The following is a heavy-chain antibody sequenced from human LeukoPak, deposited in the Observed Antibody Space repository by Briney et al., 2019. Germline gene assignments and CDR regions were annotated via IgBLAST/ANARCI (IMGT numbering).Heavy chain of an antibody. Sequence: GGSLRLSCAASGFTVSSNYMSWVRQAPGKGLEWVSVIYSGGSTYYADSVKGRFTISRDNSKNTLYLQMNSLRAEDTAVYYCARDLSLSSSSAYWGQGTLVTVSS. J-gene: IGHJ4*02. D-gene: IGHD6-13*01. CDR1: GFTVSSNY. CDR2: IYSGGST. V-gene: IGHV3-53*01. CDR3: ARDLSLSSSSAY.